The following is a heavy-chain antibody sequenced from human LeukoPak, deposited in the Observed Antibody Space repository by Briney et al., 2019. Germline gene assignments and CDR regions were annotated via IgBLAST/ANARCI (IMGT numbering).Heavy chain of an antibody. CDR1: GFTFSNYH. D-gene: IGHD2/OR15-2a*01. CDR2: ISSRSYI. CDR3: ARDYQYGYSTNWYHLAQIDY. Sequence: PGGSLRLSCAASGFTFSNYHMNWVRQAPGKGLEWVSSISSRSYIFYADSVKGRFTASRDNAKKSLYLQMNSLRAEDTAIYYWARDYQYGYSTNWYHLAQIDYWGQGTLVTVSS. V-gene: IGHV3-69-1*02. J-gene: IGHJ4*02.